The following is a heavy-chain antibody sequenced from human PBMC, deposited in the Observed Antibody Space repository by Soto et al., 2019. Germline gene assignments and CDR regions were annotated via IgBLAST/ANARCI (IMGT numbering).Heavy chain of an antibody. V-gene: IGHV4-39*01. D-gene: IGHD2-15*01. J-gene: IGHJ4*02. CDR3: ASYNIVENCSGGSCPTPGFDY. CDR1: GGSISSSSYY. Sequence: TSETLSLTCTVSGGSISSSSYYWGWIRQPPGKGLEWIGSIYYSGSTYYHPSLKSRVTISGDTSKNPFSLKLSSVTAADTAVYYCASYNIVENCSGGSCPTPGFDYWGQGTLVTVS. CDR2: IYYSGST.